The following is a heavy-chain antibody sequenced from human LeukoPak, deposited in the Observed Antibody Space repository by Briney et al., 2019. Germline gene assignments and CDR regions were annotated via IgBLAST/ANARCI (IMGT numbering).Heavy chain of an antibody. V-gene: IGHV4-38-2*02. CDR1: AYSISSGSY. CDR3: ARLTAESALGYYFDY. CDR2: IYRSGST. D-gene: IGHD7-27*01. Sequence: SETLSLTCTVSAYSISSGSYCGWGQQSPGKGLEWIGNIYRSGSTDYNPSLKSRVTIALDTSRNAFYLSLMSVTAADTAVYYCARLTAESALGYYFDYWGQGALVTVSP. J-gene: IGHJ4*02.